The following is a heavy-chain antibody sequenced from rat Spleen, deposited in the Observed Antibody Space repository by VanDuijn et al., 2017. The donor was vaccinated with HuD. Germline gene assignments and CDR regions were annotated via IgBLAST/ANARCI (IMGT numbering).Heavy chain of an antibody. Sequence: EVQLVESGGGLVQPGRSLKLSCVASGFTFSDYGMNWIRQAPGKGLEWVASISYDGGSTYYRDSVKGRFTISRDNAKSSLYLQMDSLRSEDTATYYCTTVLQYYFDYWGQGVMVTVSS. V-gene: IGHV5-20*01. D-gene: IGHD1-1*01. CDR2: ISYDGGST. J-gene: IGHJ2*01. CDR3: TTVLQYYFDY. CDR1: GFTFSDYG.